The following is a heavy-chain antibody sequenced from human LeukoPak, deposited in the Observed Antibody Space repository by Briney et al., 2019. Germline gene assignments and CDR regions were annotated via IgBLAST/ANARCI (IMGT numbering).Heavy chain of an antibody. D-gene: IGHD7-27*01. CDR3: AKDGGLWVSAHWGDS. V-gene: IGHV3-23*01. CDR1: GFTFSSYA. J-gene: IGHJ4*02. Sequence: GGSLRLSCAASGFTFSSYAMSWVRQAPGKGLEWVSTITTSDGNTHYADSVKGRFTVSRDNSKNTLYLQMNSLRAEDTAVYYCAKDGGLWVSAHWGDSWGRGTLVTVSS. CDR2: ITTSDGNT.